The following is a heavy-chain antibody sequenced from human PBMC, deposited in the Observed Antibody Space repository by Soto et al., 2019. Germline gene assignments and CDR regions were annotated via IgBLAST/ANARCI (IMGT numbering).Heavy chain of an antibody. V-gene: IGHV1-3*01. CDR2: INAGNGNT. D-gene: IGHD3-16*01. CDR3: AREGGDGWGYHSYGMDV. J-gene: IGHJ6*02. Sequence: QVQLVQSETEVKKPGASVKVSCKASGYTFNRYNMHWVCQAPGQRLEWMGWINAGNGNTKYSQKFQGRITITRDTSASTAYRELSSLRSEDTAVYYCAREGGDGWGYHSYGMDVWGQGTTVTVSS. CDR1: GYTFNRYN.